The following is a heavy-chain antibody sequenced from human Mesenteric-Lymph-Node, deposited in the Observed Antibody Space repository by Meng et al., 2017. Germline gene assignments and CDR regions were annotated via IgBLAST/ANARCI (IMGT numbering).Heavy chain of an antibody. J-gene: IGHJ4*02. Sequence: GSLRLSCAVYGGSFSGYYWSWIRQPPGKGLEWIGEINHSGSTNYNPSLKSRVTISVDTSKNQFSLKLSSVTAADTAVYYCASRSRGIAAAGPYYYFDYWGQGTLVTVSS. CDR2: INHSGST. CDR3: ASRSRGIAAAGPYYYFDY. CDR1: GGSFSGYY. D-gene: IGHD6-13*01. V-gene: IGHV4-34*01.